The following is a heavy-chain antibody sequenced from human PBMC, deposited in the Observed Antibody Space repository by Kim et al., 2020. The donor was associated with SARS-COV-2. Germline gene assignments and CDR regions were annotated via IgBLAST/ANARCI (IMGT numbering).Heavy chain of an antibody. D-gene: IGHD3-22*01. J-gene: IGHJ3*02. V-gene: IGHV4-30-2*04. Sequence: LKSRVTISVDTSKNPFSLKLSSVTAADTAVYYCARDAPPVYYYDSSAFDIWGQGTMVTVSS. CDR3: ARDAPPVYYYDSSAFDI.